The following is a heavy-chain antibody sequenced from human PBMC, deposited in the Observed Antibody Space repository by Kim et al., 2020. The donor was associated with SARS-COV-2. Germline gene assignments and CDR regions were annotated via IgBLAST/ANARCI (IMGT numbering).Heavy chain of an antibody. J-gene: IGHJ5*02. CDR3: AREYRGSYWFDP. V-gene: IGHV1-46*01. D-gene: IGHD1-26*01. Sequence: DAPKFQGRVTMTRDTSTSTVYMERSSLRSEDTAMYYCAREYRGSYWFDPWGQGTLVTVSS.